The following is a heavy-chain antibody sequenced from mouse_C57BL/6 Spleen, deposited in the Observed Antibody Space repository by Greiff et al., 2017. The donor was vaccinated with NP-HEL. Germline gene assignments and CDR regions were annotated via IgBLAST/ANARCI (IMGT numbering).Heavy chain of an antibody. CDR1: GYTFTDYY. Sequence: VQLQQSGPELVKPGASVKISCKASGYTFTDYYMNWVKQSHGKSLEWIGDINPNNGGTSYNQKFKGKATLTVDKSSSTAYMELRSLTSEDSAVDYWARLTGSYFDDWGKGTTLTVAS. J-gene: IGHJ2*01. D-gene: IGHD4-1*01. V-gene: IGHV1-26*01. CDR2: INPNNGGT. CDR3: ARLTGSYFDD.